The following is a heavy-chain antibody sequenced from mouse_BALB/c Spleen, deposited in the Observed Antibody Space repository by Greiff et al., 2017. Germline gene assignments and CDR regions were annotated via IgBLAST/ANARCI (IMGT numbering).Heavy chain of an antibody. D-gene: IGHD1-1*01. V-gene: IGHV1-18*01. CDR1: GYTFTEYT. Sequence: EVQLVESGPELVKPGASVKISCKTSGYTFTEYTMHWVKQSHGKSLEWIGGINPNNGGTSYNQKFKGKATLTVDKSSSTAYMELRSLTSEDSAVYYCARSKLLRSGGFAYWGQGTLVTVSA. CDR2: INPNNGGT. J-gene: IGHJ3*01. CDR3: ARSKLLRSGGFAY.